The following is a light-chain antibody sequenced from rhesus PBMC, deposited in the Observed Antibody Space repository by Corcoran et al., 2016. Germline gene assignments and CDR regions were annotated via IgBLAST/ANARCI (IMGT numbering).Light chain of an antibody. CDR2: KGS. CDR3: QQYNSSPRT. CDR1: QSISSS. J-gene: IGKJ1*01. Sequence: DIQMTQSPSSLSASVGDTVTITCRASQSISSSLAWYQQKPGKAPNLLIYKGSTLQTGVPSRFSGSGSGTDFTLTISSLQSEDFATYFCQQYNSSPRTFGQGTKVEIK. V-gene: IGKV1-22*01.